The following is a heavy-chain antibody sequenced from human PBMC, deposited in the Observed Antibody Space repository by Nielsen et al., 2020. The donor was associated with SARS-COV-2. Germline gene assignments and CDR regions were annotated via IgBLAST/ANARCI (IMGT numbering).Heavy chain of an antibody. CDR2: IYYRGST. D-gene: IGHD3-10*01. CDR3: ARGPYGSGSYYSG. CDR1: GGSISSTTYF. Sequence: SETLSLTCTVSGGSISSTTYFWGWIRQPPGKGLEYIGSIYYRGSTYYNPSLKSRVAISLDTSKNQFSLKVNPVTAADTAVYYCARGPYGSGSYYSGWGQGTLVTVSS. J-gene: IGHJ4*02. V-gene: IGHV4-39*07.